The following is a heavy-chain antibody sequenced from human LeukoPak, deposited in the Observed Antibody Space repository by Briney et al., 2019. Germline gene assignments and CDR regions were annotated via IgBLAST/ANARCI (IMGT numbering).Heavy chain of an antibody. Sequence: SQTLSLTCTVSGGSISSGSYYWSWIRQPAGKGLEWIGRIYTSGSTNYNPSLKSRVTISVDTSKNQFSLKLRSVTAADTAVYYCARDDYVRLDXWGQGXXVTV. J-gene: IGHJ5*02. D-gene: IGHD4-17*01. CDR1: GGSISSGSYY. CDR2: IYTSGST. V-gene: IGHV4-61*02. CDR3: ARDDYVRLDX.